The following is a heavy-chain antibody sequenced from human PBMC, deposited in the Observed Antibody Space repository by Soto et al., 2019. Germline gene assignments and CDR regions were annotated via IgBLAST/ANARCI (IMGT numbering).Heavy chain of an antibody. Sequence: GGALSLSWAASGFTFSSYCMHWVRQAPGKGLEWVAVISYDGSNKYYADSVKGRFTISRDNSKHTLDLQMNSLRAEDTAVYYCAKDRCYYDSSGCCRDDWGQGTLVTVSS. CDR2: ISYDGSNK. D-gene: IGHD3-22*01. V-gene: IGHV3-30*18. J-gene: IGHJ4*02. CDR3: AKDRCYYDSSGCCRDD. CDR1: GFTFSSYC.